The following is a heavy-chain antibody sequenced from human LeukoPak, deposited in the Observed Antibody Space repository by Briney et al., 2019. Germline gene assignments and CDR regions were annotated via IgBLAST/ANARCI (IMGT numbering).Heavy chain of an antibody. D-gene: IGHD1-26*01. CDR1: GFTFSSYG. J-gene: IGHJ3*02. CDR2: IWYDGSNK. Sequence: GGSLRLSCAAYGFTFSSYGMHWVRQAPGKGLEWVAVIWYDGSNKYYADSVKGRFTISRDNSKNTLYLQMNSLRAEDTAVYYCARDGREWELLYAFDIWGQGTMVTVSS. CDR3: ARDGREWELLYAFDI. V-gene: IGHV3-33*01.